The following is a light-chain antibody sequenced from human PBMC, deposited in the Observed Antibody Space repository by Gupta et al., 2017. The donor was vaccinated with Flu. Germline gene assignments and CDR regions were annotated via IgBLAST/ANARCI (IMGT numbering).Light chain of an antibody. CDR3: SSYTSSRPQV. CDR2: DVS. J-gene: IGLJ2*01. Sequence: HSALTQPASVSASPGQSIPISCTGTSSDVGGYNYVSWYQQHPGKAPKLMIYDVSRRPSGGSNRFSGTEAGTTAFPTISGLQAEDEADYYCSSYTSSRPQVFGAGTKLTVL. V-gene: IGLV2-14*01. CDR1: SSDVGGYNY.